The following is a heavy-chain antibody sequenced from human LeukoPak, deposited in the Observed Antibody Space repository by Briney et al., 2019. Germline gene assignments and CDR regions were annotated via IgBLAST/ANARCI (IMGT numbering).Heavy chain of an antibody. CDR3: AREPYCSSTSCDAFDI. Sequence: GGSLRLSCAASGFTFSSYSMNWVRQAPGKGLEWVSVIYSGGSTYYADSVKGRFTISRDNAKNSLYLQMNSLRAEDTAVYYCAREPYCSSTSCDAFDIWGQGTMVTVSS. D-gene: IGHD2-2*01. CDR2: IYSGGST. V-gene: IGHV3-66*01. CDR1: GFTFSSYS. J-gene: IGHJ3*02.